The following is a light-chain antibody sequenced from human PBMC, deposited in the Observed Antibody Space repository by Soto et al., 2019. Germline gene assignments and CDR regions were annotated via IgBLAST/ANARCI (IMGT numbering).Light chain of an antibody. Sequence: DIQMTQSPSSLSASVGDRVTITYRASQSISMYLNWYQQKPGKAPQLLIYGAFSLQSGVPSRFSGGGGGTEFTLTISSLQPEDVATYFCQQSHSSPLTFGGGTKVEIQ. V-gene: IGKV1-39*01. CDR2: GAF. CDR3: QQSHSSPLT. CDR1: QSISMY. J-gene: IGKJ4*01.